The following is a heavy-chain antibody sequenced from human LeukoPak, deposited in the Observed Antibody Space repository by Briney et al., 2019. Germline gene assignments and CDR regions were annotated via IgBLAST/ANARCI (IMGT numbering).Heavy chain of an antibody. V-gene: IGHV4-59*08. CDR2: IYYSGST. CDR3: ARHEAASSSFDY. J-gene: IGHJ4*02. Sequence: SETLSLTCTVSGGSISSYYWSRIRQPPGKGLEWIGYIYYSGSTNYNPSLKSRVTISVDTSKNQFSLKLSSVTAADTAVYYCARHEAASSSFDYWGQGTLVTVSS. D-gene: IGHD6-13*01. CDR1: GGSISSYY.